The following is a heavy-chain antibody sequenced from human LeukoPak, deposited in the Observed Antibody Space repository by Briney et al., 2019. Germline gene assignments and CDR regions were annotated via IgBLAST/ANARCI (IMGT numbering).Heavy chain of an antibody. CDR3: AKTDYGDYLVDAFDI. D-gene: IGHD4-17*01. V-gene: IGHV3-23*01. Sequence: GGSLRLSCAASGFTFSSYAMSWVRQAPGKGLEWVSAISGSSGSTYYADSVKGRFTIYRDNSKNTLYLQMNSLRAEDTAVYYCAKTDYGDYLVDAFDIWGQGTMVTVSS. CDR1: GFTFSSYA. CDR2: ISGSSGST. J-gene: IGHJ3*02.